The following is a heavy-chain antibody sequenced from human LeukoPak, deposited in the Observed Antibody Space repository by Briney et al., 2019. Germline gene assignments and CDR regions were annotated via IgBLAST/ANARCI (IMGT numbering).Heavy chain of an antibody. D-gene: IGHD3-9*01. Sequence: ASVKVSCKASGYTFTGYNIHWVRQVPGQGPEWMGWINPNSGGTNYAHKFQGRVALTRDTSISTAYMDLSSLTSDDTAVYYCARSPHILTGENFDYWGQGTLLTVSS. V-gene: IGHV1-2*02. CDR3: ARSPHILTGENFDY. CDR2: INPNSGGT. J-gene: IGHJ4*02. CDR1: GYTFTGYN.